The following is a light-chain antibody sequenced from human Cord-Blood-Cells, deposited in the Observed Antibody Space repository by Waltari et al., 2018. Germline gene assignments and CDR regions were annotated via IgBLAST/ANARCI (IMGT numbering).Light chain of an antibody. CDR1: SSDVVRYKL. Sequence: QSALTPPASVSGSPGQSITISCTGTSSDVVRYKLVSWYQQHPGKAPKLMIYEGSKRPSGVSNRFSGSKSGNTASLTISGLQAEDEADYYCCSYAGSSTYVFGTGTKVTVL. CDR2: EGS. V-gene: IGLV2-23*01. J-gene: IGLJ1*01. CDR3: CSYAGSSTYV.